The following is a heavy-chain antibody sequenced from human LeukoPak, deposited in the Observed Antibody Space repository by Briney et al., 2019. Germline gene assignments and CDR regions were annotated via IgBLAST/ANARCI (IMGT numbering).Heavy chain of an antibody. V-gene: IGHV3-15*01. Sequence: GGSLRLSCAASGFTFSNAWMSWVRQAPGKGLEWVGRIKSKTDGGTTDYAAPVRRRFTISRADSKNTLYLQMNSLKTEDTAVYYCTTLGYCSSTSCLDYYYYYYMDVWGKGTTVTVSS. CDR3: TTLGYCSSTSCLDYYYYYYMDV. J-gene: IGHJ6*03. D-gene: IGHD2-2*01. CDR2: IKSKTDGGTT. CDR1: GFTFSNAW.